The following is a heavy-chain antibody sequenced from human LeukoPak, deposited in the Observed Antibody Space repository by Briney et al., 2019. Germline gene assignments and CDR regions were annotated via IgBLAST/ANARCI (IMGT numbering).Heavy chain of an antibody. D-gene: IGHD1-26*01. CDR1: DGSINSYY. CDR2: IYYNGNT. J-gene: IGHJ6*02. Sequence: SETLSLTCSVSDGSINSYYWNWIRRPPGKGLEWIGYIYYNGNTNYSPSLKSRVTMSVDTSKNLFSLKVSSVTAADTAVYYCARGRSNYYGMDVWGQGTMVTVSS. CDR3: ARGRSNYYGMDV. V-gene: IGHV4-59*01.